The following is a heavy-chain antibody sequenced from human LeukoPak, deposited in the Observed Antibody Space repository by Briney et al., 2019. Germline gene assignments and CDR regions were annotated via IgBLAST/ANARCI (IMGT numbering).Heavy chain of an antibody. Sequence: SVTVSFKTSGGAFSDFAIYWMRQAPGHGLEWMGRITPTFGTTNYAQKFEDRVTISLDGPTNTAYMEMSSLRSEDTAVYYCARASQTFGTKYNVFDVWGQGTMIIVSS. CDR1: GGAFSDFA. CDR2: ITPTFGTT. V-gene: IGHV1-69*15. CDR3: ARASQTFGTKYNVFDV. D-gene: IGHD3-16*01. J-gene: IGHJ3*01.